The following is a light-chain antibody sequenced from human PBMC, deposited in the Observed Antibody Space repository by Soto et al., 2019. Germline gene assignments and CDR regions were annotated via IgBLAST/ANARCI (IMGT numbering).Light chain of an antibody. CDR1: LSINTY. J-gene: IGKJ2*01. V-gene: IGKV1-39*01. CDR2: VAS. CDR3: QQTFTTPHT. Sequence: DIQMTQSPLSLSASVGDRVAITCRSSLSINTYLNWIQQKPGKAPKVLIYVASSLQNGVPSRFSGSGYGTIFTLTISSLQPEDSATYYCQQTFTTPHTFGRGTHLEIK.